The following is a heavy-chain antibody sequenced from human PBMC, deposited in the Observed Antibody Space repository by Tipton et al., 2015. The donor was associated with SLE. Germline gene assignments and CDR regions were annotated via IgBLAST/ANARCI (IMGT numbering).Heavy chain of an antibody. CDR2: IYTSGST. D-gene: IGHD3-3*01. Sequence: TLSLTCNVSGGSVSSGADYWSWIRQPAGKGLEWIGYIYTSGSTNYNPSLRSRVTISVDTSKNQFSLKLSSVTAADTAVYYCARGGRFLEWLTYWGQGTLVTVSS. CDR3: ARGGRFLEWLTY. CDR1: GGSVSSGADY. J-gene: IGHJ4*02. V-gene: IGHV4-61*09.